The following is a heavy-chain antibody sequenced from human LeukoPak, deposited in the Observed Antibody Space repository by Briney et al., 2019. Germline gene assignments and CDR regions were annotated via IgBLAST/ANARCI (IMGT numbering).Heavy chain of an antibody. V-gene: IGHV3-66*04. Sequence: GGSLRLSCAASGFTVSSNYMSWVRQAPGKGLEWVSVIYSGGSTYYADSVKGRFTISRDNSKNTLYLQMNSLRAEDTAVFYCAKRYGDSTGWFFDFWGQGSLVTVSS. CDR3: AKRYGDSTGWFFDF. CDR1: GFTVSSNY. J-gene: IGHJ4*02. CDR2: IYSGGST. D-gene: IGHD6-13*01.